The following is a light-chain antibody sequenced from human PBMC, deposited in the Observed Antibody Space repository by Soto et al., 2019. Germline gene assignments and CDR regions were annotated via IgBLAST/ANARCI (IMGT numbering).Light chain of an antibody. CDR3: RSYTSTNTVL. CDR1: SSDIGGYNY. V-gene: IGLV2-14*03. CDR2: DVS. Sequence: QSALTQPASVSGSPGQSITISCTGTSSDIGGYNYVSWYQQHPGKAPKLIIYDVSNRPSGISNRFSGSKSGNTASLTISGLQAEDEADYYCRSYTSTNTVLFGGGTKLTVL. J-gene: IGLJ3*02.